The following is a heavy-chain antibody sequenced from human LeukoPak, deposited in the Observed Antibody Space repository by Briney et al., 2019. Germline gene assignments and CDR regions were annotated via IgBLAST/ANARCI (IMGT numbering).Heavy chain of an antibody. V-gene: IGHV3-30-3*01. CDR1: GFTFSSYA. D-gene: IGHD1-26*01. CDR3: AGEGPTSGSYDWFDP. Sequence: GGSLRLSCAASGFTFSSYAMHWVRQAPGKGLEWVAVISYDGSNKYYADSVKGRFTISRDNSKNTLYLQMNSLRAEDTAVYYCAGEGPTSGSYDWFDPWGQGTLVTVSS. J-gene: IGHJ5*02. CDR2: ISYDGSNK.